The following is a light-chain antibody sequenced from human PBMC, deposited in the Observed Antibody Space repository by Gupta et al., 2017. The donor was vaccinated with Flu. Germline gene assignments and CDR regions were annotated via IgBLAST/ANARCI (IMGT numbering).Light chain of an antibody. V-gene: IGLV2-11*01. J-gene: IGLJ1*01. Sequence: QSALTQPRSVSGSPGQSVTISCTGGYDYVSWYQQHPGKAPKLIIYGVNRPSGVPDRFSGSKSGNTASLTISGLQAEDEADYHCCSYAGRNSPIVFGTGTKVTVL. CDR2: GVN. CDR3: CSYAGRNSPIV. CDR1: GYDY.